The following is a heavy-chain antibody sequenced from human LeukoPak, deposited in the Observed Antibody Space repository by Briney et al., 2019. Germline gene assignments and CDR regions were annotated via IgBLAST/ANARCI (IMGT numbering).Heavy chain of an antibody. Sequence: GGSLRLSCAASGFTFSSYWMSWVRQAPGKGLEWVANIKQDGSEKYYVDSVKGRFTISRDNSKNTLYLQMNSLRAEDTAVYYCARHAPRYYDFWSGPAGYFQHWGQGTLVTVSS. V-gene: IGHV3-7*03. CDR1: GFTFSSYW. D-gene: IGHD3-3*01. J-gene: IGHJ1*01. CDR3: ARHAPRYYDFWSGPAGYFQH. CDR2: IKQDGSEK.